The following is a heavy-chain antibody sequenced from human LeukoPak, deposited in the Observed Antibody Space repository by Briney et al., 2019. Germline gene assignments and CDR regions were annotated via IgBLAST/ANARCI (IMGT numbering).Heavy chain of an antibody. J-gene: IGHJ2*01. D-gene: IGHD2-2*01. V-gene: IGHV4-61*08. Sequence: PSETLSLTCTVSGGSVSSGGYYWSWIRQPPGKGLEWIGYIYYSGSTNYNPSLKSRVTISVDTSKNQFSLKLSSVTAADTAVYYCARQGTRQPRYWYFDLWGRGTLVTVSS. CDR2: IYYSGST. CDR3: ARQGTRQPRYWYFDL. CDR1: GGSVSSGGYY.